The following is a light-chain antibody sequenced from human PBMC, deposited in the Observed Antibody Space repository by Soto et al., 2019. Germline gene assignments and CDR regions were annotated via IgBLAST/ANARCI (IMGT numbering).Light chain of an antibody. CDR2: GNS. J-gene: IGLJ2*01. CDR3: QSYDSSLSAVV. V-gene: IGLV1-40*01. Sequence: QLVLTQPPSVSGAPGQRVTISFTGSSSNIGAGYDVHWYQQLPGTAPKLLIYGNSNRPAGFPDRFSGSKSGTSASLAITGLQAEDEADYYGQSYDSSLSAVVFGGGTKLTVL. CDR1: SSNIGAGYD.